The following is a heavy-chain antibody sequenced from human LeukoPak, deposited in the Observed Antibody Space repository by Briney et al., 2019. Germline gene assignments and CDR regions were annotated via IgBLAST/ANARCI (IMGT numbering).Heavy chain of an antibody. D-gene: IGHD2-2*02. CDR2: INWDGGST. Sequence: PGGSLRHSCAASGFTFDDYGMSWVRQAPGKGLESVSGINWDGGSTGYADSVKGRFTISRDNAKNSLYLEMNSLRAEDTALYYCARVGERYCSSTSCYTLYYFDYWGQGTLVTVSS. J-gene: IGHJ4*02. CDR1: GFTFDDYG. V-gene: IGHV3-20*04. CDR3: ARVGERYCSSTSCYTLYYFDY.